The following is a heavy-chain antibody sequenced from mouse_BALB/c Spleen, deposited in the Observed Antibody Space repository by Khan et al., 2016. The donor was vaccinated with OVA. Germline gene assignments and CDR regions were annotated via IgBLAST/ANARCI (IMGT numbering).Heavy chain of an antibody. Sequence: QVQLKQSGPGLVAPSQSLSITCTVSGFSLTHYGITWIRQPPGKGLDWLGMIWGDGSTDYNPALKPRLSISKDNPKSQVFLKMNRLETEDTDWFDCASDQQQEGFAYWGQGTLVTVSA. J-gene: IGHJ3*01. D-gene: IGHD3-1*01. CDR1: GFSLTHYG. CDR2: IWGDGST. CDR3: ASDQQQEGFAY. V-gene: IGHV2-6-7*01.